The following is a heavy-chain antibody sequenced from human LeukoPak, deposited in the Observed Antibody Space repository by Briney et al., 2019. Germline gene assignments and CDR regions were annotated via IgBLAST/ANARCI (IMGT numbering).Heavy chain of an antibody. Sequence: GGPLRLSCAASGFTFSSYWMHWVRQTPGKGLMWVTRINSDGSTIYADSVQGRFTISRDNAKNMVYLQMNSLRADDTAIYYCTRAITYFYGSVTYDWFDSWGQGTRVTVSS. CDR1: GFTFSSYW. D-gene: IGHD3-10*01. J-gene: IGHJ5*01. CDR3: TRAITYFYGSVTYDWFDS. V-gene: IGHV3-74*01. CDR2: INSDGST.